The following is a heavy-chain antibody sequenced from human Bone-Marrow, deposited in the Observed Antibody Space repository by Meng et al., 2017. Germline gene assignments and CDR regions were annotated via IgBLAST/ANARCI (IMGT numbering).Heavy chain of an antibody. CDR3: ARDEDISAAGKLFGDY. J-gene: IGHJ4*02. D-gene: IGHD6-13*01. CDR2: IDPNNDHT. Sequence: QGQLVQSGAEVKKPGASVKVSCKASGYTFPSYAMHWVRQAPGQRLEWMGRIDPNNDHTQYAQNFQGRVTMTSDTSISTVYMELNGLRSDDTAVYYCARDEDISAAGKLFGDYWGQGTLVTVSS. V-gene: IGHV1-2*06. CDR1: GYTFPSYA.